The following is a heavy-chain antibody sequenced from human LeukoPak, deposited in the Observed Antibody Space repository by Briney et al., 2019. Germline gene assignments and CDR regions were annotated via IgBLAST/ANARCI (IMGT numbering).Heavy chain of an antibody. CDR2: INPSGGST. D-gene: IGHD5-18*01. CDR3: ARENGYSYGPGAHYFDY. Sequence: ASVKVSCKASGYTFTSYYMHWVRQAPGQGLEWMGIINPSGGSTSYAQKFQGRVTMTRDMSTSTVYMELSSLRSEDTAVYYCARENGYSYGPGAHYFDYWGQVTLVTASS. V-gene: IGHV1-46*01. CDR1: GYTFTSYY. J-gene: IGHJ4*02.